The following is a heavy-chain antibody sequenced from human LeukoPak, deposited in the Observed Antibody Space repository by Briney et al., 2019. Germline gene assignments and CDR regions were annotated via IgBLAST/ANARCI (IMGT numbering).Heavy chain of an antibody. J-gene: IGHJ6*02. CDR3: ARGLQLVVGVTAIRYYYYYGMDV. V-gene: IGHV3-30*04. D-gene: IGHD2-21*02. CDR1: GFTFSSYA. CDR2: ISYDGSNK. Sequence: GGSLRLSCAASGFTFSSYAMHWVRQAPGKGLEWVAVISYDGSNKYYADSVKGRFTISRDNSKNTLYLQMNSLRAEVTAVYYCARGLQLVVGVTAIRYYYYYGMDVWGQGTTVTVSS.